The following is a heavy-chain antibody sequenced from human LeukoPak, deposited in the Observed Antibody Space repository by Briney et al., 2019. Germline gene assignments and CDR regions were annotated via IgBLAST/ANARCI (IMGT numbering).Heavy chain of an antibody. V-gene: IGHV4-59*11. CDR2: IYYSGST. CDR3: ASSSGYDFWSGPENY. CDR1: GGSISSHY. J-gene: IGHJ4*02. Sequence: SETLSLTCTVSGGSISSHYWSWIRQPPGKGLEWIGYIYYSGSTNYNPSLKSRVTISVDTSKNQFSLKLSSVTAADTAVYYWASSSGYDFWSGPENYWGQGTLVTVSS. D-gene: IGHD3-3*01.